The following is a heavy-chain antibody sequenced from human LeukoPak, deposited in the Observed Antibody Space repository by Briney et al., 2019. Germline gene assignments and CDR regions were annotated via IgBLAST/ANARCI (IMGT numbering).Heavy chain of an antibody. CDR2: IHYSGDT. J-gene: IGHJ5*02. CDR3: ARQKYCSSKTCYGVHS. Sequence: KASETLSLTYTVSGDSISSVSFFWGWVRQAPGKGPEWIGSIHYSGDTYYNPSLKSRVAISVDTSKNEISLKLTSVTAADTAVYYCARQKYCSSKTCYGVHSWGQGALVTVSS. D-gene: IGHD2-2*01. CDR1: GDSISSVSFF. V-gene: IGHV4-39*01.